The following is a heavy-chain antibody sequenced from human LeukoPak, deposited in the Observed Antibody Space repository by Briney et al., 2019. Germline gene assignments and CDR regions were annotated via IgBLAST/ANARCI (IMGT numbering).Heavy chain of an antibody. CDR3: ARSSNPYGSGP. V-gene: IGHV1-69*05. Sequence: GSSVKVSCKASGGTFSSYAISWVRQAPGQGLEWMGGIIPIFGTANYAQKFQGRVTMTRDTSTSTVYMELSSLRSEDTAVYYCARSSNPYGSGPWGQGTLVTVSS. D-gene: IGHD3-10*01. CDR1: GGTFSSYA. J-gene: IGHJ4*02. CDR2: IIPIFGTA.